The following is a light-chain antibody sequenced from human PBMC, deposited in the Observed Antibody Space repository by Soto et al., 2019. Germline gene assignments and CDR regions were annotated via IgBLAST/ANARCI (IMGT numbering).Light chain of an antibody. J-gene: IGKJ1*01. V-gene: IGKV1-5*03. Sequence: DIQMTQSPSTLSGSVGDRVTSTCRASQTISSWLAWYQQKPGKAPKLLIYKASTLKSGVPSRFSGSGSGTEFTLTISSMQPDDFATHYCQHYNSYSEAFGQGTKVDIK. CDR2: KAS. CDR3: QHYNSYSEA. CDR1: QTISSW.